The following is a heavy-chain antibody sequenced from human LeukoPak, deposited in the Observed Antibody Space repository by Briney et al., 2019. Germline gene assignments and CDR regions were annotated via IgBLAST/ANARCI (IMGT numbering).Heavy chain of an antibody. CDR2: MYHSGST. CDR1: GYSITSGYY. Sequence: SETLSLTCTVSGYSITSGYYWGWIRQPPGKGLEWIGSMYHSGSTYYNASLKSRVTVSVDTSKNQFSLRLTSVTAADTAVYYCSRAVGYFDSSGYIFDYWGQGTLVTVSS. J-gene: IGHJ4*02. V-gene: IGHV4-38-2*02. D-gene: IGHD3-22*01. CDR3: SRAVGYFDSSGYIFDY.